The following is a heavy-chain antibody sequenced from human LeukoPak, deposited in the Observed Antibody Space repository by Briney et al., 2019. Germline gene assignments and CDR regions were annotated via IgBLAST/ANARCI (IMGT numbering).Heavy chain of an antibody. V-gene: IGHV1-2*02. CDR2: INPNSGVT. Sequence: ASVKVSCKASGYSFTGYYIHWVRQAPGQGLEWMGWINPNSGVTNIAQSFQGRVTMTRDTSISTAYMELRRLRSDDTSVYYCARGSVVPATMYNWFDPWGEGTLVTVSS. CDR3: ARGSVVPATMYNWFDP. CDR1: GYSFTGYY. D-gene: IGHD2-2*01. J-gene: IGHJ5*02.